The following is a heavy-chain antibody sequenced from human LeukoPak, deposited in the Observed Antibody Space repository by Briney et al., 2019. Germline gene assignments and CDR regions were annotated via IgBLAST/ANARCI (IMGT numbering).Heavy chain of an antibody. V-gene: IGHV1-69*13. CDR3: ASGGALSIAARVDY. CDR2: IIPIFGTA. CDR1: GGTFSSYA. Sequence: SVKVSCKASGGTFSSYAISWVRQAPGQGLEWMGGIIPIFGTANYAQKFQGRVTITADESTSTAYMELSSLRSEDTAVYYCASGGALSIAARVDYWGQGTLVTVSS. J-gene: IGHJ4*02. D-gene: IGHD6-6*01.